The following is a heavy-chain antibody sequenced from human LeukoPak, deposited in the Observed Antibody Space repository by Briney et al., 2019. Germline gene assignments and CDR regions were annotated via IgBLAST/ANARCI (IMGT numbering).Heavy chain of an antibody. V-gene: IGHV3-30*18. Sequence: PGGSLRLPCAASGFTFSSYGMHWVRQAPGKGLEWVAVISQDGSNKYYADSVKGRFTISRDNSKNTLYLQMNSLRAEDTAVYYCAKEVGDIVVVPAAMPYPLDYWGQGTLVTVSS. CDR1: GFTFSSYG. D-gene: IGHD2-2*01. CDR2: ISQDGSNK. CDR3: AKEVGDIVVVPAAMPYPLDY. J-gene: IGHJ4*02.